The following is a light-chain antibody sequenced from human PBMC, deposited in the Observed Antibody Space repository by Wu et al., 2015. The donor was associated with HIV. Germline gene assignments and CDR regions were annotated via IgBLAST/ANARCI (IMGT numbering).Light chain of an antibody. J-gene: IGKJ2*01. V-gene: IGKV3-20*01. Sequence: EIVLTQSPGTLSLSPGERATLSCRASQSITSTYLAWYQQKPGQAPRLLIYGVSSRATGIPDRFSGSGSGTDFTLTISRLEPEDFAVYYCQQYGSSPYTFGQGYQAWRSN. CDR1: QSITSTY. CDR2: GVS. CDR3: QQYGSSPYT.